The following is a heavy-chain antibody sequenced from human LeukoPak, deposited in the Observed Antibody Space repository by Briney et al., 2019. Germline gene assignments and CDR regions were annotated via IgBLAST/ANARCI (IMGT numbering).Heavy chain of an antibody. J-gene: IGHJ6*01. CDR2: IIPIFGTA. CDR3: AGLDPPDYYYGMDV. CDR1: GYTFTSYG. D-gene: IGHD1-1*01. Sequence: ASVKVSCKASGYTFTSYGISWVRKAPGQGLGWMGMIIPIFGTANYAQKFQGRVTITADESTSTAYMERSSLRSEDTAVYYSAGLDPPDYYYGMDVWGKGNTVTVSS. V-gene: IGHV1-69*13.